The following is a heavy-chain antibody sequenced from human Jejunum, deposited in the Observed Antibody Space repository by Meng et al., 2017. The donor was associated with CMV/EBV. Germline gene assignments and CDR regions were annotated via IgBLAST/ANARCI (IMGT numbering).Heavy chain of an antibody. V-gene: IGHV3-21*01. CDR1: AFSFSSPN. CDR2: ISATGTYI. Sequence: AFSFSSPNMNWVRQAPGKGLEWVASISATGTYIYYADPVKGRFTISRDNAKNSLYLQMNSLRVDDTAVYYCANQMPWNYYYGMDLWGQGTTVTVSS. CDR3: ANQMPWNYYYGMDL. J-gene: IGHJ6*02. D-gene: IGHD2-2*01.